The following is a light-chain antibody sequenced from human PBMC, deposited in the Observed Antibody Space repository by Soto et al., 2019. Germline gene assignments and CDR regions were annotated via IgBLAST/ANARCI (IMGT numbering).Light chain of an antibody. CDR1: QDIGNF. J-gene: IGKJ4*01. V-gene: IGKV1-27*01. CDR2: GES. Sequence: IQMTQSPSSLSASPGDSVTITCRASQDIGNFLAWYQQKPGTVAKLLIYGESTLQSGVPSRFSGSGSATNFTLTIPSLQAEDAASYYCQKYNSAPLTFGGGTKVEIK. CDR3: QKYNSAPLT.